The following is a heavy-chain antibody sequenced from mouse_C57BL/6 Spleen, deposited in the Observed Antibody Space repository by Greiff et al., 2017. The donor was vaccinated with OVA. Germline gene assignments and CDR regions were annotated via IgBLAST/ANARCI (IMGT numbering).Heavy chain of an antibody. Sequence: QVQLQQSGPGLVQPSQSLSITCTDSGFSLTSYGVHWVRQSPGKGLEWLGVIWRGGSTDYNAAFMSRLSITKDNSKSQVFFKMNSLQADDTAIYYCAKSLYDYDVYYYAMDYWGQGTSVTVSS. J-gene: IGHJ4*01. D-gene: IGHD2-4*01. CDR3: AKSLYDYDVYYYAMDY. CDR2: IWRGGST. V-gene: IGHV2-5*01. CDR1: GFSLTSYG.